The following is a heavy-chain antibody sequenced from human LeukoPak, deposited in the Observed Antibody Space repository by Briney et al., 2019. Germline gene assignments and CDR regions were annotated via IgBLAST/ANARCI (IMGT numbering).Heavy chain of an antibody. J-gene: IGHJ3*02. CDR3: ARVSYDSSGYYYVHAFDI. V-gene: IGHV4-59*01. CDR1: GGSISSYY. CDR2: ICYSGST. Sequence: SETLSLTCTVPGGSISSYYWSWIRQPPGKGLEWIGYICYSGSTNYNPFLRSRVTISVDTSKNQFSLKLSSVTAADTAVYYCARVSYDSSGYYYVHAFDIWGQGTMVTVSS. D-gene: IGHD3-22*01.